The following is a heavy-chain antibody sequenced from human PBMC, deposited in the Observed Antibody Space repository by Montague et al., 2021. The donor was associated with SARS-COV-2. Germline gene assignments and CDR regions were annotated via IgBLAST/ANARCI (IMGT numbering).Heavy chain of an antibody. Sequence: SLRLSCAASGFTFSSYAMHWVRQAPGKGLEWVAVISYDGSNKYYADSVKGRFTISRDNSKNTLYLQMNSLRAEDTAVYYCANVLDNYGFYFDYWGQGTLVTVSS. CDR3: ANVLDNYGFYFDY. CDR2: ISYDGSNK. V-gene: IGHV3-30*18. CDR1: GFTFSSYA. D-gene: IGHD5-18*01. J-gene: IGHJ4*02.